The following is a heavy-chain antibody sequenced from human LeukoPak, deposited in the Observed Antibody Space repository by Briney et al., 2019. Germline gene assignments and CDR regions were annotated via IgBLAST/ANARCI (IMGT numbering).Heavy chain of an antibody. V-gene: IGHV4-39*01. CDR1: DASYSSSTYY. Sequence: SATPSLTCPVTDASYSSSTYYWGWIRSPPGKGLEWIGSIYYSGSTYYNPSLKSRVTMSVDTSKNQFSLKLSSVTAADTAVYYCARHAGGIAAAGTRPFDYWGQGTLVTVSS. J-gene: IGHJ4*02. CDR3: ARHAGGIAAAGTRPFDY. CDR2: IYYSGST. D-gene: IGHD6-13*01.